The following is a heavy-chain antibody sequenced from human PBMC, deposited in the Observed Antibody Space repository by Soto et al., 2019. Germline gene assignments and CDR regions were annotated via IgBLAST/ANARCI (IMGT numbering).Heavy chain of an antibody. D-gene: IGHD3-3*01. CDR3: ARNYYDFWAPGAFDI. Sequence: GASVKVSCKASGYTFTSYGISWVRQAPGQGLEWMGWISAYNGNTNYAQKLQGRVTMTTDTSTSTAYMELRSLRSDDTAVYYCARNYYDFWAPGAFDIWGQGTMVTVSS. J-gene: IGHJ3*02. CDR1: GYTFTSYG. V-gene: IGHV1-18*01. CDR2: ISAYNGNT.